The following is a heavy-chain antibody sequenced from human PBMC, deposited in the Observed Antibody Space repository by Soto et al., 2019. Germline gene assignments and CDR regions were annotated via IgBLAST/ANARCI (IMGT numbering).Heavy chain of an antibody. CDR2: ISAGGDGT. Sequence: EVQLLESGGGLVQPGGSLRLSCAASGFTLSSYVMGWVRQAPGKGLQWVSGISAGGDGTYYADSVKGRFTISRDNSENTLFLQMNSLRAGDTAVYYCAKGPEQLVHGVFDYWGQGTLVTVSP. J-gene: IGHJ4*02. CDR3: AKGPEQLVHGVFDY. CDR1: GFTLSSYV. V-gene: IGHV3-23*01. D-gene: IGHD6-6*01.